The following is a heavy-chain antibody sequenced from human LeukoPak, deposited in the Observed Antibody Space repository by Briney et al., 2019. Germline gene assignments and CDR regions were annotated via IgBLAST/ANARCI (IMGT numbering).Heavy chain of an antibody. CDR1: GFTFSSYS. CDR3: ARDYCSSTSCYN. J-gene: IGHJ4*02. Sequence: GGPLRLSCAASGFTFSSYSMIWLRQAPGKGLEWVSSISSSSSYIYYADSVKGRFTISRDNAKNSLYLQMNSLRAEDTAVYYCARDYCSSTSCYNWGQGTLVTVSS. D-gene: IGHD2-2*02. V-gene: IGHV3-21*01. CDR2: ISSSSSYI.